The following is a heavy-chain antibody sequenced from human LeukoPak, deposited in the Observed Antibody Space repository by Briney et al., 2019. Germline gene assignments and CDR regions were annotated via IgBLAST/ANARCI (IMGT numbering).Heavy chain of an antibody. V-gene: IGHV1-69*13. Sequence: SVTVSCKASGGTFSSYAISWVRQAPGQGLEWMGGIIPIFGTASYAQKFQGRVTITADESTSTAYMELSSLRSEDTAVYYCAREDYDSSGTPGGDDAFDIWGQGTMVTVSS. CDR1: GGTFSSYA. D-gene: IGHD3-22*01. CDR2: IIPIFGTA. J-gene: IGHJ3*02. CDR3: AREDYDSSGTPGGDDAFDI.